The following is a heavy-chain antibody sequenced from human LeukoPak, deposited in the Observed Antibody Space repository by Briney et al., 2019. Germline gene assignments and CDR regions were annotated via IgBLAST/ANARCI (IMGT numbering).Heavy chain of an antibody. V-gene: IGHV3-33*06. CDR3: AKAVVSGRSFDY. CDR2: IWYDGSNK. D-gene: IGHD6-19*01. CDR1: GFTFSSYG. Sequence: PGGSLRLSCAASGFTFSSYGMHWVRQAPGKGLEWVAVIWYDGSNKYYADSVKGRFTISRDNSRNTLYLQMNSLRADDTAIYYCAKAVVSGRSFDYWGQGILVTVSS. J-gene: IGHJ4*02.